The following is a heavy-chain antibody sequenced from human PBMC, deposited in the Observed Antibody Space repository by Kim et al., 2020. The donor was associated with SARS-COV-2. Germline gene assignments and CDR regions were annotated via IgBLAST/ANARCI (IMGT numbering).Heavy chain of an antibody. D-gene: IGHD6-25*01. V-gene: IGHV3-21*01. CDR1: GFTFSSYS. CDR3: ARGARAATCLYYFDY. CDR2: ISSSSSYI. Sequence: GGSLRLSCAASGFTFSSYSMNWVRQAPGKGLEWVSSISSSSSYIYYADSVKGRFTISRDNAKNSLYLQMNSLRAEDTAVYYCARGARAATCLYYFDYWGQGTMVTVSS. J-gene: IGHJ4*02.